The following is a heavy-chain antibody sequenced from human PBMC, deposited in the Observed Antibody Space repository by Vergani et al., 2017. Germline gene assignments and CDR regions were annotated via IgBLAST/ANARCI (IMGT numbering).Heavy chain of an antibody. J-gene: IGHJ5*02. CDR2: INPNSGGT. D-gene: IGHD6-19*01. CDR3: ARVSGWGYWFDP. V-gene: IGHV1-2*02. CDR1: GYTFTGYY. Sequence: KVSCKASGYTFTGYYMHWVRQAPGQGLEWMGWINPNSGGTNYAQKFQGRVTMTRDTSISTAYMELSRLRSDDTAVYYCARVSGWGYWFDPWGQGTLVTVSS.